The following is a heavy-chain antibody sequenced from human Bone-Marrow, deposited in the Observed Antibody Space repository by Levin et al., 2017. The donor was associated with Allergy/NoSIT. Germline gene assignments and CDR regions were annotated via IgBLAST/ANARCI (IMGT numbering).Heavy chain of an antibody. D-gene: IGHD2-8*01. J-gene: IGHJ6*02. Sequence: GSSVKVSCKASGYTFTGYYMHWVRQAPGQGLEWMGWINPNSGGTNYAQKFQGRVTMIRDTSISTAYMELSSMRSDDTAVYYCLKGSSMSGRYGMDVWGQGTTVTVSS. CDR1: GYTFTGYY. V-gene: IGHV1-2*02. CDR3: LKGSSMSGRYGMDV. CDR2: INPNSGGT.